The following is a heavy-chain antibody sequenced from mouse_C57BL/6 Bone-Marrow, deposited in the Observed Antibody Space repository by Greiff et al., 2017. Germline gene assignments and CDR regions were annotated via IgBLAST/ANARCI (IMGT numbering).Heavy chain of an antibody. D-gene: IGHD2-1*01. V-gene: IGHV1-53*01. CDR1: GYTFTSYW. CDR3: ARRGIYYGNYDAMDY. CDR2: INPSNGGT. J-gene: IGHJ4*01. Sequence: QVQLQQPGTELVKPGASVKLSCKASGYTFTSYWMHWVKQRPGQGLEWIGNINPSNGGTNYNEKFKSKATLTVDKSSSTAYMQLSSLTSEDSEVYYCARRGIYYGNYDAMDYWGQGTSVTVSS.